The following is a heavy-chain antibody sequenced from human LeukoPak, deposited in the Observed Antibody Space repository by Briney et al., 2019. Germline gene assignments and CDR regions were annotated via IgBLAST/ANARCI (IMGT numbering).Heavy chain of an antibody. CDR1: GFTFSSYG. CDR3: ARVSRSSSSSLVPDYYYYYGMDV. D-gene: IGHD6-6*01. Sequence: GGSLRLSCAASGFTFSSYGMHWVRQAPGKGLEWVAVIWYDGSNKYYADSVKGRFTISRDNSKNTLYLQMNSLRAEDTAVYYCARVSRSSSSSLVPDYYYYYGMDVWGQGTTVTVSS. V-gene: IGHV3-33*01. CDR2: IWYDGSNK. J-gene: IGHJ6*02.